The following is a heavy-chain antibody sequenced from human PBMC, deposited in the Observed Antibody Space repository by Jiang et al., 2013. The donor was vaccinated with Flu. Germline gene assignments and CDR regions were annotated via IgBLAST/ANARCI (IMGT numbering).Heavy chain of an antibody. D-gene: IGHD2-2*01. CDR1: GGSISSSSYY. V-gene: IGHV4-39*01. CDR3: ARPRYCSSTSCYGSFDY. J-gene: IGHJ4*02. CDR2: IYYSGST. Sequence: GSGLVKPSETLSLTCTVSGGSISSSSYYWGWIRQPPGKGLEWIGSIYYSGSTYYNPSLKSRVTISVDTSKNQFSLKLSSVTAADTAVYYCARPRYCSSTSCYGSFDYWGQGTLVTVSS.